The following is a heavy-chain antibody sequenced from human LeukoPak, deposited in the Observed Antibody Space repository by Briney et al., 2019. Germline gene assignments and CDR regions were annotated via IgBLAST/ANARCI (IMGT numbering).Heavy chain of an antibody. CDR1: GGTFSSYA. CDR3: ARGSDFWSGPAPGHYYYGMDV. Sequence: SVKVSCKASGGTFSSYAISWVRQAPGQGLEWMGWISGYNGNTEYAQKFQGRVTITADESTSTAYMELSSLRSEDTAVYYCARGSDFWSGPAPGHYYYGMDVWGQGTTVTVSS. CDR2: ISGYNGNT. V-gene: IGHV1-69*13. J-gene: IGHJ6*02. D-gene: IGHD3-3*01.